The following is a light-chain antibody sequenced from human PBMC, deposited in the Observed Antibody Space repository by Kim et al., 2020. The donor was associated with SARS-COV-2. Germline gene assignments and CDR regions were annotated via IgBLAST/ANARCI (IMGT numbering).Light chain of an antibody. CDR2: RNS. J-gene: IGLJ2*01. V-gene: IGLV1-47*01. CDR3: AAWDDSLSGVV. CDR1: SSNIGSNY. Sequence: GQRVPISCSGSSSNIGSNYVYWYQQLPGTATKLLIYRNSQRPSGFPDRFSGSKSGTSASLAISGLRSENEADYYCAAWDDSLSGVVFGGGTQLTVL.